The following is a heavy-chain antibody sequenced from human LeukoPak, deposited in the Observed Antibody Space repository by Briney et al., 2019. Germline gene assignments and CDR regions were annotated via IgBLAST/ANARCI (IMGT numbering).Heavy chain of an antibody. CDR1: GYTFTSYY. CDR3: ARGYGSGSYPSYYFDY. J-gene: IGHJ4*02. CDR2: INPSGGST. V-gene: IGHV1-46*01. Sequence: ASVKVSCKASGYTFTSYYMHWVRQAPGQGLEWMGIINPSGGSTSYAQKFQGRVTMTTDTSTSTAYMELRSLRSDDTAVYYCARGYGSGSYPSYYFDYWGQGTLVTVSS. D-gene: IGHD3-10*01.